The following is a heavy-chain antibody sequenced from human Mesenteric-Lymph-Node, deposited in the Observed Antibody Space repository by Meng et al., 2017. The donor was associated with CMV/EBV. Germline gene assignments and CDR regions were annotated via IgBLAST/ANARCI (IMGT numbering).Heavy chain of an antibody. Sequence: GGSLRLSCAASGFTFSGSAMHWVRQASGKGLEWVGRIRSKANSYATAYAASVKGRFTISRDDSKNTAYLQMNSLKTEDTAVYYCTRHLGGDAIPTPYYFDYWGQGTLVTVSS. CDR2: IRSKANSYAT. CDR1: GFTFSGSA. D-gene: IGHD2-8*01. J-gene: IGHJ4*02. V-gene: IGHV3-73*01. CDR3: TRHLGGDAIPTPYYFDY.